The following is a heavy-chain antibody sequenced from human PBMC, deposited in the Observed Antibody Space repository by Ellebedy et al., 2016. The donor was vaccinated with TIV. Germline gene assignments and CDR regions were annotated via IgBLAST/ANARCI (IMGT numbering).Heavy chain of an antibody. CDR2: IYYSGST. J-gene: IGHJ4*02. CDR1: GGSISSSSYY. CDR3: ARVSRYASAFDY. Sequence: SETLSLTCTVSGGSISSSSYYWGWIRQPPGKGLEWIGSIYYSGSTYYNPSLKSRVTISVDTSKNHFSLKVSSVTAADTAVYYCARVSRYASAFDYWGQGTLVTVSS. D-gene: IGHD2-15*01. V-gene: IGHV4-39*07.